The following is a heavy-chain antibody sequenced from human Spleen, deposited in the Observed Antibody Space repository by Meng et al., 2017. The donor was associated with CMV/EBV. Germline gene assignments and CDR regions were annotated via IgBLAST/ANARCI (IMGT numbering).Heavy chain of an antibody. V-gene: IGHV3-21*01. CDR2: ISSSSSYI. D-gene: IGHD3-3*01. CDR3: ARDGFGSGGVG. Sequence: VQLVESGGGLGKPGWSLRLSCAASGFTFRSYSMNWVRQAPGKGLEWVSSISSSSSYIYYADSVKGRFTISRDNAKNSLYLQMNSLRAEDTAVYYCARDGFGSGGVGWGQGTLVTVSS. CDR1: GFTFRSYS. J-gene: IGHJ4*02.